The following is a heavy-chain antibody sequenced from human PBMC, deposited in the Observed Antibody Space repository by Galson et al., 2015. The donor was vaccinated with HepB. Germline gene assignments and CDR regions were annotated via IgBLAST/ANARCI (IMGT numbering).Heavy chain of an antibody. D-gene: IGHD2-21*02. V-gene: IGHV1-69*02. CDR2: IIPILGIA. J-gene: IGHJ4*02. CDR3: ARAMTYCGGDCYSSAFDY. Sequence: SVKVSCKASGGTFSSYTISWVRQAPGQGLEWMGRIIPILGIANYAQKFQGRVTITADKSTSTAYMDLSSLRSEDTAVYYCARAMTYCGGDCYSSAFDYWGQGTLVTVSS. CDR1: GGTFSSYT.